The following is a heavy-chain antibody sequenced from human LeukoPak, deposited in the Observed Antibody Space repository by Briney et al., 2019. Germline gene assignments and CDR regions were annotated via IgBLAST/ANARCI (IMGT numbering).Heavy chain of an antibody. V-gene: IGHV3-7*05. D-gene: IGHD5-18*01. Sequence: PGGSLRLSCAASGFSLSSYWMNWVRQAPGKGLEWVAKIKQDGIERFYVDSVKGRFTISRDNAKTSLYLQMNSLRAEDSAVYYCARGGVGYSYTYNPIDYWGQGTLVTVSS. CDR2: IKQDGIER. CDR1: GFSLSSYW. CDR3: ARGGVGYSYTYNPIDY. J-gene: IGHJ4*02.